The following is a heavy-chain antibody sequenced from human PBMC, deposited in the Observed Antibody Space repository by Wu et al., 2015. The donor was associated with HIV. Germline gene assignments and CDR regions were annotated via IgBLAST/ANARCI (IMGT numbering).Heavy chain of an antibody. CDR3: ARQDIVVVPGAIQSAEYFHH. CDR2: ISAYNGNT. V-gene: IGHV1-18*01. D-gene: IGHD2-2*02. Sequence: QVQLVQSGAEVKKPGASVKVSCKASGYTFTSYDISWVRQAPGQGLEWMGWISAYNGNTNYVQNFQDRVSMTTDTSTNTAYMELRSLRSDDTAMYYCARQDIVVVPGAIQSAEYFHHWARAPWSPSP. J-gene: IGHJ1*01. CDR1: GYTFTSYD.